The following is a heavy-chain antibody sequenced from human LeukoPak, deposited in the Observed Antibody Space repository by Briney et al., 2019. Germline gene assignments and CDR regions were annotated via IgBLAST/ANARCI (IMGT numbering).Heavy chain of an antibody. J-gene: IGHJ4*02. CDR2: ISGSGGST. CDR3: AKSSSWAQSYYFDY. CDR1: GFTFSIYA. V-gene: IGHV3-23*01. Sequence: GGSLRLSCAASGFTFSIYAMSWVRQAPGKGLEWVSAISGSGGSTYYADSVKGRFTISRDNSKNTLYLQMNSLRAEDTAVYYCAKSSSWAQSYYFDYWGQGTLVTVSS. D-gene: IGHD6-13*01.